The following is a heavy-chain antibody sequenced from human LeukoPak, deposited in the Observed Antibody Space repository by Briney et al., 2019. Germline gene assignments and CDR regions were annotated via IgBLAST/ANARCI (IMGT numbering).Heavy chain of an antibody. J-gene: IGHJ4*02. D-gene: IGHD4-23*01. CDR3: AKARYGGNWGGNYFDY. CDR1: GFTFSSYA. Sequence: GSLRLSCAASGFTFSSYAMSWVRQAPGKGLEWVSAISGSGGSTYYAGSVKGRFTISRDNSKNTLYLQMNSLRAEDTAVYYCAKARYGGNWGGNYFDYWGQGTLVTVSS. CDR2: ISGSGGST. V-gene: IGHV3-23*01.